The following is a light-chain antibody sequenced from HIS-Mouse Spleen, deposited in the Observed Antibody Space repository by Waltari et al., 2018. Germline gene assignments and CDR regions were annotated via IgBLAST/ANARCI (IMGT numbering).Light chain of an antibody. CDR2: RNN. CDR3: AAWDDSLSGPV. Sequence: QSVLIQPPSASGTPGQRVTISCSGSSSNIGSNYVYWYQQLPRTAPKLLIYRNNQRPSGVPDRLSGSKSGTSASLAISGLRSEDEADYYCAAWDDSLSGPVFGGGTKLTVL. J-gene: IGLJ3*02. CDR1: SSNIGSNY. V-gene: IGLV1-47*01.